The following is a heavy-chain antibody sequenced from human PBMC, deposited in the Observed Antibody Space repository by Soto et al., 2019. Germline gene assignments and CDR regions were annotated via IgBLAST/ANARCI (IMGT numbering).Heavy chain of an antibody. CDR1: GFSLSTSGVG. CDR2: IYWNDDK. V-gene: IGHV2-5*01. J-gene: IGHJ4*02. Sequence: SGPTLVKPTPTLTLTCTFSGFSLSTSGVGVGWIRQPPGKALEWLALIYWNDDKRYSPSLKSRLTITKDTSKNQVVLTMTNMDPVDTATYYCAHSRINKSMVRGTIAAYTFDYWGQGTLVTVSS. D-gene: IGHD3-10*01. CDR3: AHSRINKSMVRGTIAAYTFDY.